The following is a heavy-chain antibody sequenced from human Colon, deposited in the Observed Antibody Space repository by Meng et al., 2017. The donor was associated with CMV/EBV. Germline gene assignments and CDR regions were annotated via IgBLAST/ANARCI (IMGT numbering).Heavy chain of an antibody. CDR3: TKMRADIAEAGHFDG. CDR1: GFTFSNFA. CDR2: ISGSGVTT. J-gene: IGHJ4*02. V-gene: IGHV3-23*01. Sequence: GESLKISCAASGFTFSNFAMSWVRQAPGEGLEWLSVISGSGVTTYYAGAVKGRFTISRDNSRNKLYLQLTGLRVEDTAIDYCTKMRADIAEAGHFDGWGQGTLVTVSS. D-gene: IGHD6-13*01.